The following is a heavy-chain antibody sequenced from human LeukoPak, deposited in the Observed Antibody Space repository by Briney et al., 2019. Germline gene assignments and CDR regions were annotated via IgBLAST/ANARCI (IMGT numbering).Heavy chain of an antibody. CDR2: ISFDGSNK. D-gene: IGHD3-16*01. J-gene: IGHJ6*02. CDR3: ATFRRQRHYYYYGMDV. CDR1: GFTFSSYG. V-gene: IGHV3-30*03. Sequence: GGSLRLSCAASGFTFSSYGMHWVRQAPGKGLEWVAVISFDGSNKFYTESVKGRCTISRDNAMNTVYLQMSSLRAEDTAVYYCATFRRQRHYYYYGMDVWGQGTTVTVSS.